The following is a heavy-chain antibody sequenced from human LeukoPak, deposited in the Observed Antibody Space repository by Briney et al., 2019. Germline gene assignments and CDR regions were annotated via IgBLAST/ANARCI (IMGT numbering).Heavy chain of an antibody. CDR3: ARVLRSARPSDAFDI. Sequence: ASVKVSCKASGYTFTGYYMHWVRQAPGQGLEWMGWINPNSGGTNYAQKFQGRVTMTRDTSISTAYMELSRLRSDDTAVYYCARVLRSARPSDAFDIWGQGTMVTVSS. CDR1: GYTFTGYY. D-gene: IGHD6-6*01. J-gene: IGHJ3*02. CDR2: INPNSGGT. V-gene: IGHV1-2*02.